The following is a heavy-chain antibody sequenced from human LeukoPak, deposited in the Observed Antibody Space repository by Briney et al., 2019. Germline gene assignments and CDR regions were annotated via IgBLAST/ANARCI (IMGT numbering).Heavy chain of an antibody. CDR1: EFSFSDYA. CDR2: ISSNSAYI. V-gene: IGHV3-21*01. Sequence: GGSLRLSCAASEFSFSDYAMDWVRQAPGKGLEWVSAISSNSAYIFYADSVEGRFTISRDNAKSSVSLQMNSLRDDDTAVYYCARIFRYQLIDYYALDVWGQGTTVTVSS. J-gene: IGHJ6*02. CDR3: ARIFRYQLIDYYALDV. D-gene: IGHD2-2*01.